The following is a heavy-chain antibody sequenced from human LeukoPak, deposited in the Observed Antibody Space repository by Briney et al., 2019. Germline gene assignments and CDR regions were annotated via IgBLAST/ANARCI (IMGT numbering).Heavy chain of an antibody. V-gene: IGHV4-31*03. J-gene: IGHJ4*02. CDR2: IYYSGST. CDR3: ARVNYYDSSGYYYQPYYFDY. D-gene: IGHD3-22*01. Sequence: SQTLSLTCTVSGGSISSGGYYWGWIRQHPGKGLEWIGYIYYSGSTYYNPSLKSRVTISVDTSKNQFSLKLSSVTAADTAVYYCARVNYYDSSGYYYQPYYFDYWGQGTLVTVSS. CDR1: GGSISSGGYY.